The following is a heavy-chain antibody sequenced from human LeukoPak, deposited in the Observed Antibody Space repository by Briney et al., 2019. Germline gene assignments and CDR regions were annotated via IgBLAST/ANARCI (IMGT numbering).Heavy chain of an antibody. Sequence: SETLSLTCTVSDDSFSSHYWTWIRQPPGKGLEWIGYISYIGRTNYNPSLKSRVTISVDTSKNQFSLKVSSVTAADTAVRDPTTVTKGFDIWGRGTLVTVSS. V-gene: IGHV4-59*03. D-gene: IGHD4-17*01. J-gene: IGHJ3*02. CDR2: ISYIGRT. CDR1: DDSFSSHY. CDR3: TTVTKGFDI.